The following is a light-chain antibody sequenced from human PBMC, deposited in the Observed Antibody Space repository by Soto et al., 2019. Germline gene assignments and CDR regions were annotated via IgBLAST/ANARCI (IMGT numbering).Light chain of an antibody. CDR3: SSSSSNSASVL. V-gene: IGLV2-18*02. Sequence: QSALTQPPSMSGSPGQSITISCKGSSADIGSHNRVSWYHQPPDTALKLIIYDVNDRPSGVPDRFSGSKSADTASLSISGLQPEDEGVYYCSSSSSNSASVLFGGGTKLTVL. J-gene: IGLJ2*01. CDR1: SADIGSHNR. CDR2: DVN.